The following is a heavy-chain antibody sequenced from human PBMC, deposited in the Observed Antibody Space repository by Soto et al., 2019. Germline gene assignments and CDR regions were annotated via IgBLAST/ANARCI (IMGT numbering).Heavy chain of an antibody. CDR3: AKFQGAGYYYGMDV. J-gene: IGHJ6*02. D-gene: IGHD6-13*01. CDR2: ISGSGGST. V-gene: IGHV3-23*01. Sequence: GGSLRLSCAASGFTFSSYAMSWVRQAPGKGLEWISAISGSGGSTYYADAVKGRFTISRDNSKHTLHLQMNSLSAEDTAVYYCAKFQGAGYYYGMDVWGQGTTVTVSS. CDR1: GFTFSSYA.